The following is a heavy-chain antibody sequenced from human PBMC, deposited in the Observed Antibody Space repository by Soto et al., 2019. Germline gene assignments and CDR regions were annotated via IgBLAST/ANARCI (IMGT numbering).Heavy chain of an antibody. Sequence: SETLSLTCTVSGGSIGSGGYYWSWIRQHPGKGLEWIGYIDYSGGTYYNPSLKSPVTISVDTSRNQFSLRLSSVTAADTAIYYCARERLTAFDIWGQGTMVTVSS. V-gene: IGHV4-31*01. CDR2: IDYSGGT. D-gene: IGHD7-27*01. CDR1: GGSIGSGGYY. CDR3: ARERLTAFDI. J-gene: IGHJ3*02.